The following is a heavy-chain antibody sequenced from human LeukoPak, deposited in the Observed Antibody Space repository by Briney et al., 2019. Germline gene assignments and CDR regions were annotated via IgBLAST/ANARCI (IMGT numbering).Heavy chain of an antibody. Sequence: ASVKVSCKASGYTFTSYGISWVRQAPAQGREGMGWISAYNGNTNYAQKLQGRVTMTTDTSTSTAYMELRSLRSDATAVYYCARDPVLLWFGELLTRGFDPWGQGTLVTVSS. CDR3: ARDPVLLWFGELLTRGFDP. D-gene: IGHD3-10*01. CDR2: ISAYNGNT. J-gene: IGHJ5*02. V-gene: IGHV1-18*01. CDR1: GYTFTSYG.